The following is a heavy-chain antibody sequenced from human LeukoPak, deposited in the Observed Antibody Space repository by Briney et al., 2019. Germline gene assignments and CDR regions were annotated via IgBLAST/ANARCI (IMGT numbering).Heavy chain of an antibody. Sequence: SETLSLTCTVSGGSISSYYWSWIRQPPGKGLEWIGYIYYSGSTNYNPSLKSRVTISVDTSKNQSSLKLSSVTAADTAVYYCARIRDYYYGMDVWGQGTTVTVSS. V-gene: IGHV4-59*08. D-gene: IGHD3-10*01. CDR3: ARIRDYYYGMDV. CDR2: IYYSGST. CDR1: GGSISSYY. J-gene: IGHJ6*02.